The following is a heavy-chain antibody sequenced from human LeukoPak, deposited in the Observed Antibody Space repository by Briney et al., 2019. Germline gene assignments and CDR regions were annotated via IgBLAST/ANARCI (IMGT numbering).Heavy chain of an antibody. CDR2: IYTTGAT. CDR3: GSQGYTASYYFLDF. V-gene: IGHV4-4*07. J-gene: IGHJ4*02. CDR1: GGSISSYY. D-gene: IGHD1-26*01. Sequence: PSETLSLTCTVSGGSISSYYWGWVRQPPGKGLEWIGRIYTTGATQYNPSLKSRVTMSIDTSTNQFSLNLRSMTAADTAVYYCGSQGYTASYYFLDFWSQGTLVAVS.